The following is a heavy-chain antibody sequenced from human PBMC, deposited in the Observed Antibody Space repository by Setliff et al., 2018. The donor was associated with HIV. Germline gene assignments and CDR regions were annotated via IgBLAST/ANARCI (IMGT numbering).Heavy chain of an antibody. CDR2: ITHSGST. D-gene: IGHD6-19*01. Sequence: NPSETLSLTCAVYGGSFSGYYWTWIRQPPGKGLEWIGEITHSGSTNYNPSLETRVTISVDTSKNQFSLKLGSVTAADTAVYYCAKGVAGLQYYYYYMDVWGKGTTVTVSS. CDR3: AKGVAGLQYYYYYMDV. J-gene: IGHJ6*03. V-gene: IGHV4-34*01. CDR1: GGSFSGYY.